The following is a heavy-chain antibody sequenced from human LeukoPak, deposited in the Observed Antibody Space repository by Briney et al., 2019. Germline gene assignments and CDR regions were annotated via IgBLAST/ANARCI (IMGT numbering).Heavy chain of an antibody. CDR1: GSTFSSYA. CDR2: ISGSGGST. V-gene: IGHV3-23*01. D-gene: IGHD3-3*01. J-gene: IGHJ4*02. Sequence: PGGSLRLSCAASGSTFSSYAMSWVRQAPGKGLEWVSAISGSGGSTYYADSVKGRFTISRDNSKNTLYLQMNSLRAEDTAVYYCAKNPYYDFWSGYEYFDYWGQGTLVTVSS. CDR3: AKNPYYDFWSGYEYFDY.